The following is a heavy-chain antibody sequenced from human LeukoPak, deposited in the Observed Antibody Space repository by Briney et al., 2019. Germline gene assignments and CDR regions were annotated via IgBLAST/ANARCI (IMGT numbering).Heavy chain of an antibody. CDR2: ISGSADST. CDR3: AKGLGGEFY. CDR1: GFTFRNYA. V-gene: IGHV3-23*01. J-gene: IGHJ4*02. D-gene: IGHD2-21*01. Sequence: GGSLRLSCAASGFTFRNYAMSWVRQAPGKGLEWVSGISGSADSTYYADSVKGRFTISRDNSKNTIYLQMNSLRAEDTAVYYCAKGLGGEFYWGQGTLVTVSS.